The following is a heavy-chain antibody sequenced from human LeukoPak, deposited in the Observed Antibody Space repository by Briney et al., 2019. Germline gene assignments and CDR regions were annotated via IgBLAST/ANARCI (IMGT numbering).Heavy chain of an antibody. CDR3: AGAVCSGGSCYEIDYFDY. D-gene: IGHD2-15*01. J-gene: IGHJ4*02. CDR2: ISYDGSNK. Sequence: PGGSLRLSCAASGFTFSSYSMNWVRQAPGKGLEWVAVISYDGSNKYYADSVKGRFTISRDNSKNTLYLQMNSLRAEDTAVYYCAGAVCSGGSCYEIDYFDYWGQGTLVTVSS. V-gene: IGHV3-30*03. CDR1: GFTFSSYS.